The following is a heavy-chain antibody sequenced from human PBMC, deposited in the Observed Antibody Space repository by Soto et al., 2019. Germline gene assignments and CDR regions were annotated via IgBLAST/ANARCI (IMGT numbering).Heavy chain of an antibody. CDR1: GGSISSYY. CDR3: ARASSSYPYYFDC. J-gene: IGHJ4*02. Sequence: SETLSLTCNVSGGSISSYYWSWIRQPPGKGLEWIGYIYYSGSTNYNPSLNSRVTVSVDTSKNQFSLQLSSVTAADTAVYYCARASSSYPYYFDCWGQGTLVTVSS. CDR2: IYYSGST. V-gene: IGHV4-59*01. D-gene: IGHD6-13*01.